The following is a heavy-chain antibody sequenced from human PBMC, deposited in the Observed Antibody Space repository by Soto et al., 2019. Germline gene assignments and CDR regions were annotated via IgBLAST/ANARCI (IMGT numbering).Heavy chain of an antibody. D-gene: IGHD3-16*02. CDR1: GGSISSSSYY. J-gene: IGHJ4*02. Sequence: QLQLQESGPGLVKPSETLSLTCTVSGGSISSSSYYRGWIRQPPGKGLEWIGSIYYSGSTYYNPSLKSRVTISVDTSKNQFSLKLSSVTAADTAVYYCARLLSYYDYVWGSYRYTTIDYWGQGTLVTVSS. CDR3: ARLLSYYDYVWGSYRYTTIDY. V-gene: IGHV4-39*01. CDR2: IYYSGST.